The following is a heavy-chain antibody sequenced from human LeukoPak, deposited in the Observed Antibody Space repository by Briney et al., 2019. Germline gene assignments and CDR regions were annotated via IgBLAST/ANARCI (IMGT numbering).Heavy chain of an antibody. D-gene: IGHD6-13*01. Sequence: SETLSLTCTVSGGSISSYYWSWIRQPPGKGLEWMGYIYYSGSTNYDPSLKDRVAISVDTSKNPFSLGLSSVTAADTAVYYCARLTAAAAGSNFDYWGQGTLVTVSS. CDR2: IYYSGST. J-gene: IGHJ4*02. CDR3: ARLTAAAAGSNFDY. CDR1: GGSISSYY. V-gene: IGHV4-59*01.